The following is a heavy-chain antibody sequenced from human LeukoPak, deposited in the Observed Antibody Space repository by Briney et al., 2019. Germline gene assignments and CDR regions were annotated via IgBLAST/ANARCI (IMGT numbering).Heavy chain of an antibody. CDR2: ISSSSSYI. CDR1: VFTFSSYW. V-gene: IGHV3-21*01. CDR3: ARDGLERVVTATKYYYYYGVDV. Sequence: GGSLRLSCAASVFTFSSYWMHWFGQAPGKGLEWVSSISSSSSYIYYADSVKGRFTISIDNAKHSLYLQMNSLRAEDTAVYYCARDGLERVVTATKYYYYYGVDVWGQGTTVTVSS. J-gene: IGHJ6*01. D-gene: IGHD2-21*02.